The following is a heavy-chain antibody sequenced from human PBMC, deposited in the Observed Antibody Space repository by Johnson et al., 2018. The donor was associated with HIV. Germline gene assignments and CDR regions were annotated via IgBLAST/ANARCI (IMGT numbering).Heavy chain of an antibody. V-gene: IGHV3-53*01. D-gene: IGHD1-26*01. CDR3: ARDPSPIVGATYAFDI. CDR1: GFTVSSNY. J-gene: IGHJ3*02. CDR2: IYSGGST. Sequence: VQLVESGGGLIQPGGSLRLSCAASGFTVSSNYMSLVRQAPGKGLEWVSVIYSGGSTYYADSVKGRFTISRDNSKNTLYLQMNSLRAEDTAVYYCARDPSPIVGATYAFDIWGQGTMVTVSS.